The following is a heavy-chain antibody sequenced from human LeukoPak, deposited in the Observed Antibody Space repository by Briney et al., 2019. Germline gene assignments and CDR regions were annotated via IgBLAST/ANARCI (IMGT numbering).Heavy chain of an antibody. V-gene: IGHV4-39*07. CDR3: ARGHSSGSIDP. Sequence: SETLSLTCTVSGGSMTISNFYWAWIRQTPGKGLEWIGSIYYDGTSYYNPSLKSRVTMSVDTSKNQFSLKLSSVTAADTAVYYCARGHSSGSIDPWGQGTLVTVSS. J-gene: IGHJ5*02. D-gene: IGHD6-25*01. CDR2: IYYDGTS. CDR1: GGSMTISNFY.